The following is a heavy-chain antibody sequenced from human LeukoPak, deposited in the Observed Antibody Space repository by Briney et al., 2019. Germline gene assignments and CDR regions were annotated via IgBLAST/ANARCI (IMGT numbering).Heavy chain of an antibody. V-gene: IGHV5-51*01. CDR3: ARTYYDFWSGLHYFDY. CDR1: GYSFTSYW. Sequence: GESLKISCKGSGYSFTSYWIGWVRQTPGKGLEWMGIIYPGDSDTRYSPSFQGQVTISADKSISTAYLQWSSLKASDTAMYYCARTYYDFWSGLHYFDYWGQGTLVTVSS. CDR2: IYPGDSDT. D-gene: IGHD3-3*01. J-gene: IGHJ4*02.